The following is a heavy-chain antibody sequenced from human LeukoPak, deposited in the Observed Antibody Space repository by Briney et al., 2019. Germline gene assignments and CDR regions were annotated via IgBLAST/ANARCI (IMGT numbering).Heavy chain of an antibody. CDR1: GFTFSSYA. CDR3: AKGYTWNNIRLLDY. D-gene: IGHD1/OR15-1a*01. J-gene: IGHJ4*02. V-gene: IGHV3-23*01. CDR2: ISASGGGT. Sequence: GGSLRLSCAASGFTFSSYAMSWVRQAPGKGLEWVSAISASGGGTYYADSVKGRFTISRGNSKNTLYLQMNSLRAEDTAVYYCAKGYTWNNIRLLDYWGQGTLVTVSS.